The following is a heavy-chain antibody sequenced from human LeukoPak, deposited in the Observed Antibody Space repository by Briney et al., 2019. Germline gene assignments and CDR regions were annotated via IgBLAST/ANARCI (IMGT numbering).Heavy chain of an antibody. CDR3: ARDRIGTTCYDY. CDR2: IYYSGST. Sequence: SETLSLTCTVSGASMSSYYWTWIRQPPGKGLEWIGNIYYSGSTNYNPSLQSRVTISVDTSKNQFSLKLSSVTAADTAVYYCARDRIGTTCYDYWGQGTLVTVSS. J-gene: IGHJ4*02. D-gene: IGHD2-2*01. V-gene: IGHV4-59*01. CDR1: GASMSSYY.